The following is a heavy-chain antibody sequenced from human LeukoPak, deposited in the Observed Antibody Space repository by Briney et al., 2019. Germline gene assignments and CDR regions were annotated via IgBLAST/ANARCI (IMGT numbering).Heavy chain of an antibody. J-gene: IGHJ4*02. CDR2: IYSGGNT. D-gene: IGHD2-2*01. CDR3: ARGETSSYDY. CDR1: GFTVSIKY. V-gene: IGHV3-53*01. Sequence: GGSLRLSCAASGFTVSIKYMSWVRQAPGKGLEWVSAIYSGGNTYYADSVKGRFTISRDNSKNTVYLQMNSLRAEDTAVYYCARGETSSYDYWGQGTLVTVSS.